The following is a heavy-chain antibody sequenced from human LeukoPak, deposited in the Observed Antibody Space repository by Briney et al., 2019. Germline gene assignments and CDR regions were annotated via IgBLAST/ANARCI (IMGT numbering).Heavy chain of an antibody. D-gene: IGHD3-10*01. CDR1: GGSISSSSYY. Sequence: NPSETLSLTCTVSGGSISSSSYYWSWIRQPPGKGLEWIGEINHSGSTNYNPSLKSRVTISVDTSKNQFSLKLSSVTAADTAVYYCARGKVLYANNYYGSGSYYTPYYYYGMDVWGQGTTVTVSS. V-gene: IGHV4-39*07. J-gene: IGHJ6*02. CDR3: ARGKVLYANNYYGSGSYYTPYYYYGMDV. CDR2: INHSGST.